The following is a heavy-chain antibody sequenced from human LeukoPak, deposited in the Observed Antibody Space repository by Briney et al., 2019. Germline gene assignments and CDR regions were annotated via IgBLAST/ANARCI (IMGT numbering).Heavy chain of an antibody. J-gene: IGHJ2*01. CDR1: GFTFSSYA. V-gene: IGHV3-30-3*01. CDR3: ARDRYFDL. Sequence: PGRSLRLSCAASGFTFSSYAMHWVRQAPGKGLEWVAVISYDGTNKYYVDSVKGRFTISRDKSQNTLYLQMNSLRAEDTAVYYCARDRYFDLWGRGTLVTVSS. CDR2: ISYDGTNK.